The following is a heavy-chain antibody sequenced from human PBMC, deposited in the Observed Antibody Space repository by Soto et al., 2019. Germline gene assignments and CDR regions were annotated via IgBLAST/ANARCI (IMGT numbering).Heavy chain of an antibody. D-gene: IGHD6-19*01. CDR1: GFTFSSYA. V-gene: IGHV3-23*01. Sequence: GGSLRLSCAASGFTFSSYAMSWVRQAPGKGLEWVSAISGSGGSTYYADSVKGRFTISRDNSKNTLYLQMNSLRAEDTAVYYCAKDRAVAHHYYYYGMDVWGQGTTVTVSS. CDR3: AKDRAVAHHYYYYGMDV. CDR2: ISGSGGST. J-gene: IGHJ6*02.